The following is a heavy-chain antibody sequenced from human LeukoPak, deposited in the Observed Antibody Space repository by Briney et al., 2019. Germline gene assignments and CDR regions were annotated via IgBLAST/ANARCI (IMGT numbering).Heavy chain of an antibody. CDR3: AKAQPTLISRSFDC. D-gene: IGHD3-10*01. Sequence: GGSLRLSCVASGFTFSSYGMHWVPQAPGKGLEGVADISSGGKTEICADSVRGRFTISRDNSKGTHYLQMNSLRSEDTAVYYCAKAQPTLISRSFDCWGQGALVTVSS. CDR2: ISSGGKTE. CDR1: GFTFSSYG. J-gene: IGHJ4*02. V-gene: IGHV3-30*18.